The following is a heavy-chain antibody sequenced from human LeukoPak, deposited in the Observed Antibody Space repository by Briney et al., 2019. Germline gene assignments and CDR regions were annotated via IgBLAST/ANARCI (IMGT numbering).Heavy chain of an antibody. D-gene: IGHD3-10*01. J-gene: IGHJ1*01. Sequence: SETLSLTCAVYGGSFSGYYWSWIRQPPGKGLEWIGEINHSGSTNYNPSLKSRVTISVDTSKNQFSLRLSSVTAADTAVYYCARPDYYGSGSYRYFQHWGQGTLVTVSS. CDR1: GGSFSGYY. CDR2: INHSGST. CDR3: ARPDYYGSGSYRYFQH. V-gene: IGHV4-34*01.